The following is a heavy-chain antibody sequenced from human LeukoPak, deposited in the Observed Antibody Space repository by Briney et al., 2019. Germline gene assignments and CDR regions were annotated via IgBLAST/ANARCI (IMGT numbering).Heavy chain of an antibody. CDR3: ARVSVDIVANDP. Sequence: ASVKVSCKASGYTFTSYGISWVRQAPGQGLEWMGWISAYNGNTNYAQKLQGRVTMTTDTSTNTAYMELRSLRSDDTAVYYCARVSVDIVANDPWGQGTLVTVSS. D-gene: IGHD5-12*01. CDR2: ISAYNGNT. V-gene: IGHV1-18*01. CDR1: GYTFTSYG. J-gene: IGHJ5*02.